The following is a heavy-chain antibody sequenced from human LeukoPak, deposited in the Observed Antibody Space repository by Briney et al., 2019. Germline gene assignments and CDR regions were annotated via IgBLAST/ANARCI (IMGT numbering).Heavy chain of an antibody. D-gene: IGHD6-19*01. Sequence: ASVKVSCKASGYTFTKYYIHWVRRAPGQGLEWMGRINPSSGTTSYPQKFQGRVTMTRDTSTSTVYVELSRLRSEETAIYYCARDRAFAGTKEDAFDDWGQGTMVTVSS. CDR3: ARDRAFAGTKEDAFDD. CDR2: INPSSGTT. CDR1: GYTFTKYY. V-gene: IGHV1-46*01. J-gene: IGHJ3*01.